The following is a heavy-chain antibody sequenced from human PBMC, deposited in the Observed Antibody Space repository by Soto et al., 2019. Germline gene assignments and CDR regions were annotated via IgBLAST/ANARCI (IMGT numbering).Heavy chain of an antibody. CDR2: MDPNSGST. Sequence: QAQLVQSGAEVKKPGASVKVSCKASGYTFTSYDINWVRQAPGQGLEWLGWMDPNSGSTGYAQNFQGSVTMTRNISINTANMELSSLRSEDTAVYYCARERKFDFWRKGLDVWGQGTTVTVSS. CDR1: GYTFTSYD. CDR3: ARERKFDFWRKGLDV. D-gene: IGHD3-3*01. V-gene: IGHV1-8*01. J-gene: IGHJ6*02.